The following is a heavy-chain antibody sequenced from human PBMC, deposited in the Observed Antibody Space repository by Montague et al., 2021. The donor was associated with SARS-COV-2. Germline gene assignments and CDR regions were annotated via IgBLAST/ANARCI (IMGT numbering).Heavy chain of an antibody. CDR1: GDSISGSRHF. J-gene: IGHJ4*02. CDR2: IYHTGTT. V-gene: IGHV4-31*03. Sequence: TLSLTCNVSGDSISGSRHFWNWIRQHPGKGLEWIGYIYHTGTTHYRPSLKSRATLSVDISQSQFSLKLNSMTAADTAIYYCARGVSYGSGFLSEWGPGTLVIVSS. CDR3: ARGVSYGSGFLSE. D-gene: IGHD3-10*01.